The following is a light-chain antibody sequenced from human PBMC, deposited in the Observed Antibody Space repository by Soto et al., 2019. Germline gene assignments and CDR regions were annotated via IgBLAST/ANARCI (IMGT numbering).Light chain of an antibody. CDR2: DAS. V-gene: IGKV3-11*01. Sequence: EIVLTQSPATLSLSPGERGTLSCRASQSVSSYLAWYQQKPGQAPRLLIYDASNRATGIPARLSGSGSATDFTLTISSLEPEDFAVYYCQQRSNWPPTFGQGTKVEIK. CDR1: QSVSSY. CDR3: QQRSNWPPT. J-gene: IGKJ1*01.